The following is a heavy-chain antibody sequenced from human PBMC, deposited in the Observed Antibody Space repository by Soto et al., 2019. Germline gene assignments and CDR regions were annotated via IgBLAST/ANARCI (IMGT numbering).Heavy chain of an antibody. D-gene: IGHD2-15*01. CDR3: ARRSIGVVAATQYYGMDV. CDR1: GYSFTSYW. V-gene: IGHV5-51*01. CDR2: IYPGDSDT. J-gene: IGHJ6*02. Sequence: PGESLKISCKGSGYSFTSYWIGWVRQMPGKGLEWMGIIYPGDSDTRYSPSLQGQVTISADKSISTAYLQWSSLKASDTAMYYCARRSIGVVAATQYYGMDVWGQGTTVTVSS.